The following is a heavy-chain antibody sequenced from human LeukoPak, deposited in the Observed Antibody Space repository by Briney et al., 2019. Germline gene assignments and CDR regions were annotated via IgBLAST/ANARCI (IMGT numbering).Heavy chain of an antibody. V-gene: IGHV3-23*01. D-gene: IGHD3-22*01. J-gene: IGHJ3*02. CDR2: ISGSGGST. CDR3: AKDRRAIVVVITTFAFDI. CDR1: GFTFSSYA. Sequence: GGSLRLSCAASGFTFSSYAMSWVRQAPGKGLEWVSAISGSGGSTYYADSVKGRFTVSRDNSKNTLYLQMNSLRAEDTAVYYCAKDRRAIVVVITTFAFDIWGQGTMVTVSS.